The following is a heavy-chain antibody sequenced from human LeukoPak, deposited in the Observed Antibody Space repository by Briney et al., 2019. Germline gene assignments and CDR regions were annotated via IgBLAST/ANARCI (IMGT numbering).Heavy chain of an antibody. J-gene: IGHJ4*02. CDR2: INPNSGGT. Sequence: ASVKVSCKASGYTFTDYYMHWVRQAPGQGLEWMGWINPNSGGTNYAQKFQGRVTMTRDTSISTAYMELSRLRSDDTAVYYCARGDFWSGYYIEAYWGQGTLVTVSS. V-gene: IGHV1-2*02. CDR1: GYTFTDYY. D-gene: IGHD3-3*01. CDR3: ARGDFWSGYYIEAY.